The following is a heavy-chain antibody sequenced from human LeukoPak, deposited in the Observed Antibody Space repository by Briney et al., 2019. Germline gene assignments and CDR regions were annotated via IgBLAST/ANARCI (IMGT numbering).Heavy chain of an antibody. CDR3: ARQLGYGSGRYYYGMDV. CDR2: INHSGST. D-gene: IGHD3-10*01. CDR1: GGSFSGYY. Sequence: SETLSLTCAVYGGSFSGYYWSWIRQPPGKGLEWIGEINHSGSTNYNPSLKSRVTISVDTSKNQFSLKLSSVTAADTAVYYCARQLGYGSGRYYYGMDVWGQGTTVTVSS. V-gene: IGHV4-34*01. J-gene: IGHJ6*02.